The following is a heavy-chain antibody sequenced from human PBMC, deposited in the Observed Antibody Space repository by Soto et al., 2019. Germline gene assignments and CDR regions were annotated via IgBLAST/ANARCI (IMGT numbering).Heavy chain of an antibody. J-gene: IGHJ4*02. Sequence: GGSLRLSCAASGFTFSSYAMSWVRQAPGKGLEWVSAISGSGGSTYYADSVKGRFTISRDNAKNTLYLQMNSLRAEDTAVYYCASTPLSVYDYDPDVHFDYWGQGTLVTVSS. V-gene: IGHV3-23*01. CDR3: ASTPLSVYDYDPDVHFDY. CDR1: GFTFSSYA. D-gene: IGHD5-12*01. CDR2: ISGSGGST.